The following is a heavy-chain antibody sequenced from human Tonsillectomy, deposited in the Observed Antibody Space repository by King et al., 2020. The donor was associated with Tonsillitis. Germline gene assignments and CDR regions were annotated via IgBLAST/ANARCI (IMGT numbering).Heavy chain of an antibody. Sequence: VQLVESGGVVVQPGGSLRLSCAASGFTFDDYAMHWVRQAPGKGLEWVSLISWDGGSTYYADSVKGRFTISRDNSKNSLYLQMNSLRAEDTALYYCAKDIEVWWIRIHHGMDVWGQGTTVTVSS. CDR2: ISWDGGST. J-gene: IGHJ6*02. CDR3: AKDIEVWWIRIHHGMDV. CDR1: GFTFDDYA. D-gene: IGHD5-18*01. V-gene: IGHV3-43D*03.